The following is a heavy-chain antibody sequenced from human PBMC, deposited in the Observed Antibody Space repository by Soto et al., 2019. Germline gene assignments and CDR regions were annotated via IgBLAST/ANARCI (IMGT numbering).Heavy chain of an antibody. CDR1: GGTFSSYT. CDR2: IIPILGIA. J-gene: IGHJ4*02. CDR3: AKDRQQLIVYIEY. V-gene: IGHV1-69*04. Sequence: GASVKVSFKASGGTFSSYTISWVRQAPGQGLEWMGRIIPILGIANYAQKFQGRVTITADKSTSTAYMELSSLRSEDTAVYYCAKDRQQLIVYIEYWGQGTQVTVSS. D-gene: IGHD6-13*01.